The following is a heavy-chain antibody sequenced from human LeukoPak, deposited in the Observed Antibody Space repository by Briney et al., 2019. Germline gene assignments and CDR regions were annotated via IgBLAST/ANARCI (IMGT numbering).Heavy chain of an antibody. CDR3: ARETANYYDSSGYYGFDP. V-gene: IGHV3-30*14. CDR2: ISYDGNNK. D-gene: IGHD3-22*01. J-gene: IGHJ5*02. Sequence: GGSLRLSCVASGFTFSSYAMHWVRQAPGKGLEWVAVISYDGNNKYYADSVKGRSTISRDNSKNTLYLQMNSLRAEDTAVYYCARETANYYDSSGYYGFDPWGQGTLVTVSS. CDR1: GFTFSSYA.